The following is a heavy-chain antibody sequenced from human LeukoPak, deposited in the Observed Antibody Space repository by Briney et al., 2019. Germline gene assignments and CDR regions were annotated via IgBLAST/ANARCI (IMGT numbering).Heavy chain of an antibody. CDR2: IYSGGST. J-gene: IGHJ4*02. V-gene: IGHV3-66*01. CDR3: AKFRGSERTAIDS. Sequence: GGSLRLSCAASGLTISNNFMGWVRQAPGKGLEWVSLIYSGGSTYSADSVKGRFTISRDNSKNTVDVQLNSLRAEDTAVYYCAKFRGSERTAIDSWGQGTLVTVSS. D-gene: IGHD1-1*01. CDR1: GLTISNNF.